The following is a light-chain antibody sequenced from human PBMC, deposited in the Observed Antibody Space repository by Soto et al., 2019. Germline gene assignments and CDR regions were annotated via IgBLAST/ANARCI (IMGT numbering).Light chain of an antibody. CDR1: SSNIGAGYD. CDR2: GNT. CDR3: QSHDSSLNSWV. V-gene: IGLV1-40*01. Sequence: QSVLTQPPSMSGAPGQRVTISCTGSSSNIGAGYDVHWYQLLPGTAPKLLIYGNTNRPSGVPDRFSGSKSGTSASLAITGLRAEYEADYYCQSHDSSLNSWVFGGGTKVTVL. J-gene: IGLJ3*02.